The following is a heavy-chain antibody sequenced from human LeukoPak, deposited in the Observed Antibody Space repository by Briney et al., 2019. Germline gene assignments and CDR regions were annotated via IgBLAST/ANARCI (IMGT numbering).Heavy chain of an antibody. CDR1: GYSFTSYW. J-gene: IGHJ4*02. CDR3: ARLNTPSRVYSGSHYVDY. Sequence: PGESLKISCKGSGYSFTSYWIGWVRQMPGKGLEWMGIIYPGDSDTRYSPSFQGQVTISADKSTSTAYLQWSSLKASDTAMYYCARLNTPSRVYSGSHYVDYWGQGTLVTVSS. CDR2: IYPGDSDT. V-gene: IGHV5-51*01. D-gene: IGHD1-26*01.